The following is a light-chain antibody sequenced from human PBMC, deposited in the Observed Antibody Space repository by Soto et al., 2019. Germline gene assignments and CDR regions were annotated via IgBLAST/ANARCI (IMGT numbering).Light chain of an antibody. J-gene: IGLJ2*01. CDR3: MLYMGGGLVV. CDR2: STN. V-gene: IGLV8-61*01. Sequence: VVTQEPSFSVSPGGTVTLTCGLTSGSVSTTYYPSWYQQTPGQAPRTLIYSTNIRSSGVPDRFSGSILGNKAALTITGAQADDESDYHCMLYMGGGLVVFGGGTKVTVL. CDR1: SGSVSTTYY.